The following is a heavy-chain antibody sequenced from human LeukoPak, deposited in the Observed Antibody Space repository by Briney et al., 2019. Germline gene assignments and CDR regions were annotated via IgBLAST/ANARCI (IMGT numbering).Heavy chain of an antibody. Sequence: PGGSLRLSCAASGFTFSSYAMHWVRQAPGKGLEWVAVISYDGSNKYYADSVEGRFTISRDDSKNTVYLQMNSLRAEDTAVYYCARDGDPTGNFDYWGQGTLVTVSS. J-gene: IGHJ4*02. CDR3: ARDGDPTGNFDY. CDR2: ISYDGSNK. V-gene: IGHV3-30-3*01. CDR1: GFTFSSYA. D-gene: IGHD7-27*01.